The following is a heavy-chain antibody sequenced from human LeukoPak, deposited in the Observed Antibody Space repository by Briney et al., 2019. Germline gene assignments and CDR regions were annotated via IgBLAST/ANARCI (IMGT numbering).Heavy chain of an antibody. CDR2: IKQDGSEK. J-gene: IGHJ4*02. CDR1: GFTFSSYW. D-gene: IGHD2/OR15-2a*01. CDR3: ARGPLIAPYCFDY. Sequence: GGSLRLSCAASGFTFSSYWMSWVRQAPGKGLEWVANIKQDGSEKYYVDSVKGRFTISRDNAKNSLYLQMNSLRAEDTAVYYCARGPLIAPYCFDYWGQGTLVTVSS. V-gene: IGHV3-7*01.